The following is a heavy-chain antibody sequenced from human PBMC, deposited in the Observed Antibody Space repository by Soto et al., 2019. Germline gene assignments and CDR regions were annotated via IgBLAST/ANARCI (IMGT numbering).Heavy chain of an antibody. CDR3: VRHAQWVIRAY. D-gene: IGHD6-19*01. Sequence: SETLSLTCTVSGGSISRNNYYWGWIRQPPGKGLEWIGSVYYSGSNYYNPSLRRRVTISVDTSKKQFSLKLSSVTAADTAVYYCVRHAQWVIRAYWGQGSLVT. V-gene: IGHV4-39*01. CDR2: VYYSGSN. CDR1: GGSISRNNYY. J-gene: IGHJ4*02.